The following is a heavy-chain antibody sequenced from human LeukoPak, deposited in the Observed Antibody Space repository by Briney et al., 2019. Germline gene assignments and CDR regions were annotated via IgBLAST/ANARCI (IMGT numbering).Heavy chain of an antibody. CDR1: GFTFSSYE. CDR3: AKEAVEYFDY. Sequence: GGSLRLSCAASGFTFSSYEMNWVRQAPGKGLEWVSALTGSGGGTYYADSVKGRFTISRDNSKNTMYLQMNSLRAEDTAVYYCAKEAVEYFDYWGQGNLVTVSS. V-gene: IGHV3-23*01. J-gene: IGHJ4*02. CDR2: LTGSGGGT.